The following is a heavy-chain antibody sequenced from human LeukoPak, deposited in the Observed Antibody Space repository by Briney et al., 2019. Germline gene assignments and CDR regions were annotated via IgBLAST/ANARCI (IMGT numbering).Heavy chain of an antibody. Sequence: GGSLRLSCAASGNSISFSSYGMNWVRQAPGKGLEWVAVIWYDGSHKYYADSVKGRFTISRDNSKNTLHLQMNSLRAEDTAVYYCARDLLLWFGELSGDSDYWGQGTLVTVSS. CDR2: IWYDGSHK. V-gene: IGHV3-33*08. CDR1: GNSISFSSYG. J-gene: IGHJ4*02. CDR3: ARDLLLWFGELSGDSDY. D-gene: IGHD3-10*01.